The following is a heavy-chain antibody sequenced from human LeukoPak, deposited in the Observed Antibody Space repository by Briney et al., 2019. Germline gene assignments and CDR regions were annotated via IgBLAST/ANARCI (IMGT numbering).Heavy chain of an antibody. Sequence: LSETLSLTCTVSGGSISSSSYYWGWIRQPPGKGLEWIGSIYYSGSTYYNPSLKSRVTISVDTSKNQFSLKLSSVTAADTAVYYCARNSIVGALFFDYWGQGTLVTVSS. CDR3: ARNSIVGALFFDY. CDR1: GGSISSSSYY. V-gene: IGHV4-39*01. J-gene: IGHJ4*02. CDR2: IYYSGST. D-gene: IGHD1-26*01.